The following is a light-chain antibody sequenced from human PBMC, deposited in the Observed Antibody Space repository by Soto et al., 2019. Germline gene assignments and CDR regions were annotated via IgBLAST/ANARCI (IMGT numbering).Light chain of an antibody. CDR2: GGT. J-gene: IGLJ2*01. Sequence: QSALTQPASVSGSPGQSITISCTGTSSDVGNSDYVSRYQHHPGKAPKLMISGGTNRPSGVSNRFSCSKSGNTASLPISGRHAEEEADYYCSPSSTGTTSHVVFGGGTKLTVL. V-gene: IGLV2-14*03. CDR3: SPSSTGTTSHVV. CDR1: SSDVGNSDY.